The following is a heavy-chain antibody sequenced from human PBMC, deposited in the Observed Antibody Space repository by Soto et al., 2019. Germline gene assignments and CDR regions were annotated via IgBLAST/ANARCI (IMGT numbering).Heavy chain of an antibody. Sequence: QVQLVESGGGAVQPGGSLRLSCAASGFTFSTYAMHWVRRAPGKGLDWVAVISYDGSNKYYADSVKGRFTISRDNSKNTLYLQMNSLRAEDTALYYCARDGGSYWGQGTLVTVSS. J-gene: IGHJ4*02. D-gene: IGHD3-16*01. V-gene: IGHV3-30-3*01. CDR3: ARDGGSY. CDR2: ISYDGSNK. CDR1: GFTFSTYA.